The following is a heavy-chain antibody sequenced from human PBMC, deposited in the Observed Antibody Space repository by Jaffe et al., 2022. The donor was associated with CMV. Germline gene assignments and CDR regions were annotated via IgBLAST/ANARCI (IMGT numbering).Heavy chain of an antibody. CDR1: GGSFSGYY. Sequence: QVQLQQWGAGLLKPSETLSLTCAVYGGSFSGYYWSWIRQPPGKGLEWIGEINHSGSTNYNPSLKSRVTISVDTSKNQFSLKLSSVTAADTAVYYCARGRVQGSGSYYWGQGTLVTVSS. J-gene: IGHJ4*02. V-gene: IGHV4-34*01. D-gene: IGHD3-10*01. CDR3: ARGRVQGSGSYY. CDR2: INHSGST.